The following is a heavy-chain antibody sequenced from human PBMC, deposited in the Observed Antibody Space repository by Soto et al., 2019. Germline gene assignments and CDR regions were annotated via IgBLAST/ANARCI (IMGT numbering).Heavy chain of an antibody. CDR3: ARVLYYYGSGSVDY. J-gene: IGHJ4*02. Sequence: PSETLSLTCAVYGGSFSGYYWSWIRQPPGKGLEWIGEINHSGSTNYNPSLKSRVTISVDTSKNQFSLKLSSVTAADTAVYYCARVLYYYGSGSVDYWGQGTLVTVSS. CDR1: GGSFSGYY. CDR2: INHSGST. V-gene: IGHV4-34*01. D-gene: IGHD3-10*01.